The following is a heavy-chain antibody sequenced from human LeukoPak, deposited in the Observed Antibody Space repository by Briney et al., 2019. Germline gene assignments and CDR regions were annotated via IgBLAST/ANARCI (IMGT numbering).Heavy chain of an antibody. V-gene: IGHV3-21*06. Sequence: GGSLRLSCAASGFTFSSYWMSWVRQAPGKGLEWVSCIHGSASYNYYADSVKGRFTVSRDSAKNSLYLEMSSLRVEDTAVYYCVRAFGGYDSQRFYYNMDVWGKGTTVTVS. J-gene: IGHJ6*03. CDR1: GFTFSSYW. CDR2: IHGSASYN. D-gene: IGHD5-12*01. CDR3: VRAFGGYDSQRFYYNMDV.